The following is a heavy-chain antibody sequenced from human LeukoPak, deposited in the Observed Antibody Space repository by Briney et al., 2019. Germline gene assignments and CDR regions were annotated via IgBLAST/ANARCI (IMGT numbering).Heavy chain of an antibody. J-gene: IGHJ4*02. V-gene: IGHV4-61*02. CDR1: GGSISSGSYY. D-gene: IGHD2-2*01. CDR3: ARDRLDCSSTSCYRVFDY. CDR2: IYTSGST. Sequence: PSETLSLTCTVSGGSISSGSYYWSWIRQPAGQGLEWIGRIYTSGSTNYNPSLKSRVTISVDTSKNQFSLKLSSVTAADTAVYYCARDRLDCSSTSCYRVFDYWGQGTLVTVSS.